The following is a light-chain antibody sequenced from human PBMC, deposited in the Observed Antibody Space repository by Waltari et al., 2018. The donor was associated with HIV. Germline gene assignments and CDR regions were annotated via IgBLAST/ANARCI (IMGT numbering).Light chain of an antibody. CDR3: HSRDTNSDHYV. Sequence: SSVLTLAPVVSVALGQTINITCQGDSLRSFFANWYQQRPGQAPVLVVYGANRRPSGIPDRFSASNSGNTSSLIISDSQAVDEADYYCHSRDTNSDHYVFGGGTRVIV. CDR2: GAN. V-gene: IGLV3-19*01. CDR1: SLRSFF. J-gene: IGLJ1*01.